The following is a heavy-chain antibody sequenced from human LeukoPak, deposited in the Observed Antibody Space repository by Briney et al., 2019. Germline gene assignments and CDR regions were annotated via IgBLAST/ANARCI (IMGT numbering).Heavy chain of an antibody. Sequence: GGSLRLSCAASGFTFSTFAMHRVRLSPGKGLEWVSSITGSGPYILYADSVKRRFTISRDNTKNLLYLEMNSLRAEDTAMYYCVRDVGAVRGEVYFDYWGQGTLVTVSS. CDR1: GFTFSTFA. CDR3: VRDVGAVRGEVYFDY. J-gene: IGHJ4*02. CDR2: ITGSGPYI. D-gene: IGHD3-16*01. V-gene: IGHV3-21*06.